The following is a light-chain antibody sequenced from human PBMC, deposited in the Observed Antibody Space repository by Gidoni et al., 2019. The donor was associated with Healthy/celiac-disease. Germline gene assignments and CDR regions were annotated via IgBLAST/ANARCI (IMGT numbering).Light chain of an antibody. J-gene: IGKJ2*01. Sequence: DIKMTQSPSSLSASVGDRVTITCRASQSISSYLNWSQQKPGKAPKLLIYAASSLQRGVPSRFSGSGSGTDFTLTISSLQPEDFATYYCQQSYSTPYTFGQGTKLEIK. V-gene: IGKV1-39*01. CDR3: QQSYSTPYT. CDR2: AAS. CDR1: QSISSY.